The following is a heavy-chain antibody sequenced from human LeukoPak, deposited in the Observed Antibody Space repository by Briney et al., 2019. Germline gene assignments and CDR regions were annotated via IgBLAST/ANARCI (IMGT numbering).Heavy chain of an antibody. CDR2: IRGSGGST. J-gene: IGHJ4*02. D-gene: IGHD3-3*01. V-gene: IGHV3-23*01. CDR3: AKDASITIFGVVIVPYYFDY. Sequence: PGGSLRLSCAASGFTFSSYAMSWVRQAPGKGLEWVSAIRGSGGSTYYADSVKGRFTISRDNSKNTLYLQMNSLRAEDTAVYYCAKDASITIFGVVIVPYYFDYWGQGTLVTVSS. CDR1: GFTFSSYA.